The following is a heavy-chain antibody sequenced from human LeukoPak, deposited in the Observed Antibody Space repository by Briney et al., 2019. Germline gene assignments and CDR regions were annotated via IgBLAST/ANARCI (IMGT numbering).Heavy chain of an antibody. CDR1: GFAFNTYA. CDR2: SSGSGGST. J-gene: IGHJ4*02. D-gene: IGHD5-18*01. Sequence: GGSLRLSCAASGFAFNTYAMSWVRQAPGKGLEWVSGSSGSGGSTNYADSVKGRFTIFRDNSKNTLYLQMNSLRAEDTAVYYCAKDVDTSMVSLFDAWGQGTLVTVSS. CDR3: AKDVDTSMVSLFDA. V-gene: IGHV3-23*01.